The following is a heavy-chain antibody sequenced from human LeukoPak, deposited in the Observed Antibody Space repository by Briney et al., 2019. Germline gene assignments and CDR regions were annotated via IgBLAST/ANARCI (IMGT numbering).Heavy chain of an antibody. J-gene: IGHJ3*02. D-gene: IGHD3/OR15-3a*01. CDR3: ARDGPSPGAFDI. CDR2: INPNSGGT. V-gene: IGHV1-2*02. CDR1: GYTFTGYF. Sequence: ASVKVSCRASGYTFTGYFMHWVRQAPGQGLEWKGWINPNSGGTNYAQKFQGRVTMTRDTSISTAYMELSRLRSDDTAVYYCARDGPSPGAFDIWGQGTMVTVSS.